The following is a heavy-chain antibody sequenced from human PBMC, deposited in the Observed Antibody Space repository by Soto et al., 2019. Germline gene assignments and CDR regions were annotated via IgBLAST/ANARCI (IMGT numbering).Heavy chain of an antibody. V-gene: IGHV1-2*02. D-gene: IGHD6-13*01. CDR2: INPNSGGT. CDR3: ARDGAFSADSSSWYVLDY. Sequence: GASVKVSCKASGYTFTGYYMHWVRQAPGQGLEWMGWINPNSGGTNYAQKFQGRVTMTRDTSISTAYMELSRLRSDDTAVYYCARDGAFSADSSSWYVLDYWGQGTLVTSPQ. J-gene: IGHJ4*02. CDR1: GYTFTGYY.